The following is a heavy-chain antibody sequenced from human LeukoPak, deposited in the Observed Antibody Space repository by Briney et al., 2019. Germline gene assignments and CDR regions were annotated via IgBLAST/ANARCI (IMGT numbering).Heavy chain of an antibody. V-gene: IGHV4-34*01. CDR1: GGSFSGYY. CDR3: ARAPQTYYYDSSGLLDV. CDR2: IYHSGST. J-gene: IGHJ6*02. D-gene: IGHD3-22*01. Sequence: PSETLSLTCAVYGGSFSGYYWSWIRQPPGKGLEWIGEIYHSGSTNSNPSLKSRVTISVDTSKNQFSLKLSSVTAADTAVYYCARAPQTYYYDSSGLLDVWGQGTTVTVSS.